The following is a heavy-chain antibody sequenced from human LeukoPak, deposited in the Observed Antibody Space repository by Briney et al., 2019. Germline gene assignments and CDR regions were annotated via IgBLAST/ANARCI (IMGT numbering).Heavy chain of an antibody. V-gene: IGHV3-30*18. D-gene: IGHD4-23*01. Sequence: PGGSLRLSCAASGFTFSSYWMTWIRQAPGKGLEWVAVISYDGSNKYYADSVKGRFTISRDNSKNTLYLQMNSLRAEDTAVYYCANSDGGNSYYMDVWGKGTTVTVSS. CDR2: ISYDGSNK. CDR1: GFTFSSYW. CDR3: ANSDGGNSYYMDV. J-gene: IGHJ6*03.